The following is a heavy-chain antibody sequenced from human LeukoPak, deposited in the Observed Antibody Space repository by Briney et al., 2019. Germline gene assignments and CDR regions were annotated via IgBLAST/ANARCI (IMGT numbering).Heavy chain of an antibody. CDR1: GYTFTGYY. CDR2: IWYDGSNK. V-gene: IGHV3-33*01. J-gene: IGHJ4*02. Sequence: SCKASGYTFTGYYMHWVRQAPGKGLEWVAVIWYDGSNKYYADSVKGRFTISRDNSKNTLYLQMNSLRAEDTAVYYCAREGGYYFDYWGQGTLVTVSS. CDR3: AREGGYYFDY. D-gene: IGHD3-10*01.